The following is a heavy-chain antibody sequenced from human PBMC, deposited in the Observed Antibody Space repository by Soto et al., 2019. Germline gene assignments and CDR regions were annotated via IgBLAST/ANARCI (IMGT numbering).Heavy chain of an antibody. CDR1: GFTFNNAW. Sequence: EVQLVESGGGLVEPGGSLRLSCAGSGFTFNNAWMSWVRQAPGKGLEWIGRIKSTTDGGAIDYAAPVKGRFTISRDDSDHTRYLQMGCLKTEDTAVYFCATDVAHIAVLLGLDAFDIWGQGTMVTVSS. J-gene: IGHJ3*02. CDR3: ATDVAHIAVLLGLDAFDI. D-gene: IGHD2-21*01. V-gene: IGHV3-15*01. CDR2: IKSTTDGGAI.